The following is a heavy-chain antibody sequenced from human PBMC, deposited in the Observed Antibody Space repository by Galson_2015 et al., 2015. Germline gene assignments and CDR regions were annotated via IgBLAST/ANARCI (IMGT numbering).Heavy chain of an antibody. V-gene: IGHV3-7*05. CDR3: ARATYADYA. J-gene: IGHJ4*02. D-gene: IGHD4-17*01. Sequence: SLRLSCAASGFTFSAYWMNWVRQAPGKGLEWMAQINPDGSAQYYVDSVKGRFTISRDNAKNSLYLQMNNLRVDDTAAYYCARATYADYAWGQATLVTVSS. CDR2: INPDGSAQ. CDR1: GFTFSAYW.